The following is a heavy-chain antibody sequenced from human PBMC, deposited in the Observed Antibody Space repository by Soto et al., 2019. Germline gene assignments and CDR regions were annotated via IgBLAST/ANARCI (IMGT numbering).Heavy chain of an antibody. V-gene: IGHV1-69*05. CDR3: SSRRPGSSNYYYRMHV. Sequence: QVQLVQSGAEVKKPGSSVKVSCKASGGTFSSYAINWALQAPGQGLEWMGVIIPIFGTADYAQKFQGSVTITLEDSTRPDYMVLTNVRSEYTAEYDCSSRRPGSSNYYYRMHVLGQGTTFTGS. D-gene: IGHD1-1*01. CDR1: GGTFSSYA. CDR2: IIPIFGTA. J-gene: IGHJ6*02.